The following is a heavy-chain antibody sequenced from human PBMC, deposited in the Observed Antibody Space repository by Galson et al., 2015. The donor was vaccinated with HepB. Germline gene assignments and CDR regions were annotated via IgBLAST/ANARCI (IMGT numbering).Heavy chain of an antibody. D-gene: IGHD1-14*01. CDR2: ISSSGSTI. CDR1: GFTFSDYH. J-gene: IGHJ6*03. Sequence: SLRLSCAASGFTFSDYHMSWIRQAPGKGLEWVSYISSSGSTIYYADSVKGRFTISRDNAKNSLYLQMSSLRAEDTAVYYCARTSPDNYYYYMDVWGKGTTVTVSS. CDR3: ARTSPDNYYYYMDV. V-gene: IGHV3-11*01.